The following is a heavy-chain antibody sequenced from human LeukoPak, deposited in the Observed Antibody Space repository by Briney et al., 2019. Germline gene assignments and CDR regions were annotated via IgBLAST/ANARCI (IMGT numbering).Heavy chain of an antibody. J-gene: IGHJ6*03. D-gene: IGHD2-21*01. CDR2: IYHSGST. CDR3: ARGAYGRSYYYYYMDV. Sequence: SETLSLTCTVSGYSITSGYYWGWIRQPPGKGLEWIGSIYHSGSTHYNPSLNSRVTMSVDTSKNLVSLKVSSVTAADTAVYYCARGAYGRSYYYYYMDVWGKGATVTISS. V-gene: IGHV4-38-2*02. CDR1: GYSITSGYY.